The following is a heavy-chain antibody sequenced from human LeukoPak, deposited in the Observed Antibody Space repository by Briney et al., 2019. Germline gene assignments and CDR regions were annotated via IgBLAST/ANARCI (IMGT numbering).Heavy chain of an antibody. CDR1: GFSFSAAL. V-gene: IGHV3-7*01. CDR2: IKNDGSDK. Sequence: GGSLRLSCEASGFSFSAALMTWVRQAPGKGLEWVATIKNDGSDKYYVDSVKGRFTLSRDNAKNSVYLQMNSLRVEYTAVYYCVNLGYSDGGQGTLVTVSS. J-gene: IGHJ4*02. CDR3: VNLGYSD. D-gene: IGHD5-12*01.